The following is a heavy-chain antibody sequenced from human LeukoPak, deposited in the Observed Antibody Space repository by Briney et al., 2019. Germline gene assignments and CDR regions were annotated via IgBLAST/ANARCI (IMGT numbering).Heavy chain of an antibody. CDR1: RFTFSSYA. CDR2: ISGSGGST. J-gene: IGHJ4*02. D-gene: IGHD3-3*01. Sequence: GGSLRLSCAASRFTFSSYAMSWVRQAPGKGLEWVSAISGSGGSTYYADSVKGRFTISRDNSKNTLYLQMNSLRAEDTAVYYCAKDFITYYDFCSGYYAFDYWGPGTLVTVSS. CDR3: AKDFITYYDFCSGYYAFDY. V-gene: IGHV3-23*01.